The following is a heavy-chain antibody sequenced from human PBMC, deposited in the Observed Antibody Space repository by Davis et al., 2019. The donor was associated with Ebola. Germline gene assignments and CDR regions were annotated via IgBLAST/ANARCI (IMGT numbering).Heavy chain of an antibody. V-gene: IGHV3-30-3*01. Sequence: GESLKISCAASGFTFSNYVIHWVRQAPGKGLEWVAVTSFDGSNKPYADSVKGRFTISRDNAKNSLYLQMNSLRDEDTAVYYCATDRNWDFDYWGQGTLVTVSS. J-gene: IGHJ4*02. CDR1: GFTFSNYV. CDR3: ATDRNWDFDY. CDR2: TSFDGSNK. D-gene: IGHD7-27*01.